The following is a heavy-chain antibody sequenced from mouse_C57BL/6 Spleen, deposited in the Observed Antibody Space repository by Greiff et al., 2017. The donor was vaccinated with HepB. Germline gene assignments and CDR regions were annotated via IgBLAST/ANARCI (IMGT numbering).Heavy chain of an antibody. CDR3: AREGNFAMDY. CDR2: INPNYGTT. J-gene: IGHJ4*01. V-gene: IGHV1-39*01. Sequence: EVQLVESGPELVKPGASVKISCKASGYSFTDYNMNWVKQSHGKSLEWIGVINPNYGTTSYNQKFKGKATLTVDQSSSTAYMQRNSLTSEDSAVYDGAREGNFAMDYWGQGTSVTVAS. CDR1: GYSFTDYN.